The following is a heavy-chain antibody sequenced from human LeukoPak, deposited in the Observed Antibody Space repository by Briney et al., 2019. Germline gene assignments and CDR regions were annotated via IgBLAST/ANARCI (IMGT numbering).Heavy chain of an antibody. Sequence: PGGSLRLSCAAYGFTFSSYSMNWVRQAPGKGLEWVSSISSIVSYIYYAGSVKGRFTISRDNAKNSLYLQMNSLRAEDTAVYYCARDQGVSRLGYFDYWGQGTLVTVSS. J-gene: IGHJ4*02. CDR2: ISSIVSYI. V-gene: IGHV3-21*01. D-gene: IGHD3-10*01. CDR3: ARDQGVSRLGYFDY. CDR1: GFTFSSYS.